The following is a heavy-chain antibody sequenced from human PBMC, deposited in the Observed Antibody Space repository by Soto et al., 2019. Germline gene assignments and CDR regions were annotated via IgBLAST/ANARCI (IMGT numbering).Heavy chain of an antibody. CDR2: IIPIFGTA. CDR1: GGTFSSYA. CDR3: ARPSYQFGYSYGTYYFDY. Sequence: SVKVSCKASGGTFSSYAISWVRQAPGQGLEWMGGIIPIFGTANYAQKFQGRVTITADESTSTAYMELSSLRSEDTAVYYCARPSYQFGYSYGTYYFDYWGQGTLVTVSS. D-gene: IGHD5-18*01. V-gene: IGHV1-69*13. J-gene: IGHJ4*02.